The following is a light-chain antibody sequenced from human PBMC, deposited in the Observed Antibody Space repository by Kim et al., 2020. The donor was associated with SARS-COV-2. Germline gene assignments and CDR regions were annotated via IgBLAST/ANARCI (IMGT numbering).Light chain of an antibody. V-gene: IGLV1-36*01. Sequence: QSVLTQPPSISDAPRQRVTISCSGTSSNIGNNVVHWYQQLPGKPPKLLIYHDDLLPSGVSDRFSGSKSGTSASLAISDLQSEDAADYYCATWDDRLSAYVFGTGTKVTVL. J-gene: IGLJ1*01. CDR3: ATWDDRLSAYV. CDR2: HDD. CDR1: SSNIGNNV.